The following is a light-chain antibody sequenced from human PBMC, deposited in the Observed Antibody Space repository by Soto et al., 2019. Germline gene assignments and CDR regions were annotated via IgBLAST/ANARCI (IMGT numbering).Light chain of an antibody. V-gene: IGLV3-21*02. CDR2: DDS. J-gene: IGLJ2*01. CDR3: QWWDSSSNQPGVV. Sequence: SSELTQPPSVSVAPGQTARITCGGNNIGSKSVHGYQQKPGQAPVLVVYDDSDRPSGIPERFSGSNSGNTATLTISRVEAGDEADDDCQWWDSSSNQPGVVFGGGTQLTVL. CDR1: NIGSKS.